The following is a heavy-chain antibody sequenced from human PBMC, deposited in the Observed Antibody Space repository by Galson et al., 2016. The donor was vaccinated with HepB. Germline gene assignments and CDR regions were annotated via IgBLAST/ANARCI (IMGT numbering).Heavy chain of an antibody. J-gene: IGHJ5*02. D-gene: IGHD3-22*01. Sequence: SVKVSCKASGYTFTTFGITWVRQAPGQGPEWMGWISGYNGNTQYARKFQDRVTMTTDTSTTTAYLQVRSLRPDDTAVYYCARGSFLMYYSSGYPDLWGQGTLVTVS. CDR3: ARGSFLMYYSSGYPDL. CDR2: ISGYNGNT. CDR1: GYTFTTFG. V-gene: IGHV1-18*04.